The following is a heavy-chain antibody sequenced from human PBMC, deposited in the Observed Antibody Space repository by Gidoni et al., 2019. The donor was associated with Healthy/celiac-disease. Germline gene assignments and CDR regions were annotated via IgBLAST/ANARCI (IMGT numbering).Heavy chain of an antibody. D-gene: IGHD2-15*01. CDR1: GGSISSYY. CDR3: ARGFSITVVTLHAFDI. Sequence: QVQLQESGPGLVKPSETPSLTCTVSGGSISSYYWSWIRQPAGKGLEWIGRIYTSGSTNYNPSLKSRFTMSVDTSKNQFSLKLSSVTAAHTAVYYCARGFSITVVTLHAFDIWGQGTMVTVSS. CDR2: IYTSGST. V-gene: IGHV4-4*07. J-gene: IGHJ3*02.